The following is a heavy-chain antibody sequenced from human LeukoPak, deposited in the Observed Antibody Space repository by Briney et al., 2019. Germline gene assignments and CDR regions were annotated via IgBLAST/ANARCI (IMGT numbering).Heavy chain of an antibody. D-gene: IGHD1-26*01. CDR2: FSYSGST. Sequence: PSETLSLTCTVSGASISSYFWSWIRQPPGKGLEWIGYFSYSGSTNYNPSLRSRVTISVDTSKNQFSLKLSSVTTADTAVYYCARRGSGWQNELCYFDYWGQGTLVTVSS. CDR1: GASISSYF. V-gene: IGHV4-59*01. J-gene: IGHJ4*02. CDR3: ARRGSGWQNELCYFDY.